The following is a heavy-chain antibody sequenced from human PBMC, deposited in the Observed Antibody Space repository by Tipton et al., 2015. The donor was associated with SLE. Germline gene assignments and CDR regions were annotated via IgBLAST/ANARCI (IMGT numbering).Heavy chain of an antibody. D-gene: IGHD1-14*01. Sequence: TLSLTCTVSGGSISGQYWSWIRQPPGKGLEWIGTIYHSGITFYNASPQTRVTISLDTSKNQLSLSLTSVTAADTAMYYCARGHPGNSFDYWGQGTLVTVSS. CDR3: ARGHPGNSFDY. V-gene: IGHV4-38-2*02. CDR2: IYHSGIT. J-gene: IGHJ4*02. CDR1: GGSISGQY.